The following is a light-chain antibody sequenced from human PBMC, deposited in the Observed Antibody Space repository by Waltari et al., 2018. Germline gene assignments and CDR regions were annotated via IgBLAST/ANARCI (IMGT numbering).Light chain of an antibody. CDR1: SSDVGGYIH. CDR2: DVT. V-gene: IGLV2-11*01. Sequence: QSALTQPRSVSGSPGQSVTISCTGTSSDVGGYIHVSWYQQHPGKAPKLMIFDVTSRPSGVPDRFSGSKSGNTASLTISGLQAEDEADYYCCSYAGSIWVFGGGTRMTVL. CDR3: CSYAGSIWV. J-gene: IGLJ3*02.